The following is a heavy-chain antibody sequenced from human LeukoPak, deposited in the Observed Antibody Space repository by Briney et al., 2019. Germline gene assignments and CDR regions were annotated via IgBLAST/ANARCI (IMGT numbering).Heavy chain of an antibody. CDR3: ARVVVVAATFDY. D-gene: IGHD2-15*01. J-gene: IGHJ4*02. V-gene: IGHV3-30*02. Sequence: GGSLRLSCAASGFTFSSYGMHWVRQAPGKGLEWVAFIRYDGSNKYYADSVKGRFTISRDNSKNTLYLQMNSLRAEDTAVYYCARVVVVAATFDYWGQGTLVTVSS. CDR2: IRYDGSNK. CDR1: GFTFSSYG.